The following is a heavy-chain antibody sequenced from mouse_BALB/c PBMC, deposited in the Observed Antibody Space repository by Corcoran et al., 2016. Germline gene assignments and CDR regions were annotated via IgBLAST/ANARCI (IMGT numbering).Heavy chain of an antibody. V-gene: IGHV14-3*02. CDR2: IDPANGNT. Sequence: EVQLQQSGAELVKPGASVKLSCTASGFNIKDTYMHWVKQRPEQGLEWNGRIDPANGNTKYDPKFQGKATITADTSSNTAYLQLSSLTSEDTAVYYCANWDWYFDVWGTGTTVTVSS. D-gene: IGHD4-1*01. J-gene: IGHJ1*03. CDR3: ANWDWYFDV. CDR1: GFNIKDTY.